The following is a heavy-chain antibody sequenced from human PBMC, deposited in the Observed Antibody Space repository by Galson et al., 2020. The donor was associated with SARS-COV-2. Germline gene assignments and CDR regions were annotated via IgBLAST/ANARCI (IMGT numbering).Heavy chain of an antibody. CDR3: ARESLIVVVPAAMGDFDY. CDR1: GYTFTSYG. D-gene: IGHD2-2*01. Sequence: ASVKVSCKASGYTFTSYGISWVRQAPGQGLEWMGWISAYNGNTNYAQKLQGRVTMTTDTSTSTAYMELRSLRSDDTAVYYCARESLIVVVPAAMGDFDYWGQGTLVTVSS. CDR2: ISAYNGNT. V-gene: IGHV1-18*01. J-gene: IGHJ4*02.